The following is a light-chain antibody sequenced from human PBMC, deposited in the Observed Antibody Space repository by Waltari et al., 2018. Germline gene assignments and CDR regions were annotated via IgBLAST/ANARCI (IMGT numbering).Light chain of an antibody. CDR2: GAS. J-gene: IGKJ5*01. Sequence: EIVMTQSPATLSVSPGERATFSCRASQSIADNLAWYQQKPAKAPRLLLYGASTRATGVPGRFRGSGSGTEFTLTISSLQSEDVAIYYCQQYNHWPPITFGQGTRLEIK. CDR1: QSIADN. V-gene: IGKV3-15*01. CDR3: QQYNHWPPIT.